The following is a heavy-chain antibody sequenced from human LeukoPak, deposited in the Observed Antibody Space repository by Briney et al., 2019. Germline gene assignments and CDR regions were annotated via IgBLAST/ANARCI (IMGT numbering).Heavy chain of an antibody. CDR3: ARPQQGGTTRSHGLYV. J-gene: IGHJ6*02. Sequence: GSLRLSCAASGFTFSNSWMQWVRQVPGKGLVWVSRINTDGTSTSYADSVRGRFIISRDNAKNTLYLQMNSLRAEDTAVYYCARPQQGGTTRSHGLYVWGQGTTVTVSS. CDR1: GFTFSNSW. V-gene: IGHV3-74*01. CDR2: INTDGTST. D-gene: IGHD2-2*01.